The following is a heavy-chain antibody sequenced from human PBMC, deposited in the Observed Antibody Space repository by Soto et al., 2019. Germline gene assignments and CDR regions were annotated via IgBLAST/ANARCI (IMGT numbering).Heavy chain of an antibody. CDR2: IRQDGSER. J-gene: IGHJ4*02. D-gene: IGHD1-20*01. V-gene: IGHV3-7*05. Sequence: EAQLVESGGGLVQPGGSLRLSCAASGFSFSKLWMSWVRQSPGKGLEWVANIRQDGSERNYRDSVKGRFNISRDNGRNSLLLQMSSLRVEYTAVYYCASRYLEHCFSSVCSAPYDWWGQGAQVTVSS. CDR3: ASRYLEHCFSSVCSAPYDW. CDR1: GFSFSKLW.